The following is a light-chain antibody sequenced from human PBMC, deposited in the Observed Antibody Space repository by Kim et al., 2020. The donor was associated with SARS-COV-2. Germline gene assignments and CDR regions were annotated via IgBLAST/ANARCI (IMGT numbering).Light chain of an antibody. Sequence: QRVTVACTGGSSNIGARYDVHWYQQLPGEAPKLLSYGDTHRPSGVPNRFSASKSGTSASLAITGLQAEDEADYYCQSYDSSLRIEVFGTGTKVTVL. CDR2: GDT. V-gene: IGLV1-40*01. J-gene: IGLJ1*01. CDR1: SSNIGARYD. CDR3: QSYDSSLRIEV.